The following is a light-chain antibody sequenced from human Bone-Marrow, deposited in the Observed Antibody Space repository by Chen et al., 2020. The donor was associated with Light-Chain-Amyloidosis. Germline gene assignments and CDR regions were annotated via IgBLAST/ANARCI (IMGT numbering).Light chain of an antibody. J-gene: IGLJ2*01. V-gene: IGLV3-25*03. CDR1: VFPKPN. CDR2: KDK. Sequence: SYELTQPPSGSVSPGQTAKITCSGDVFPKPNGYWYQQKHGQAPVLVMYKDKELPSWIPERFSGSTSWTTVTLTISGVQAKDEADYFCQSADSSGVYVIFGGGTKLTVL. CDR3: QSADSSGVYVI.